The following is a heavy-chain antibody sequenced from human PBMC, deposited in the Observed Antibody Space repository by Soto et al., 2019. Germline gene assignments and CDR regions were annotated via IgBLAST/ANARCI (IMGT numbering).Heavy chain of an antibody. CDR1: GFTFSDYY. CDR3: ARENLLELTNYYGMDV. CDR2: ISSSGSTI. J-gene: IGHJ6*02. D-gene: IGHD1-7*01. Sequence: GGSLRFSCAASGFTFSDYYMSWIRQAPGKGLEWVSYISSSGSTIYYADSVKGRFTISRDNAKNSLYLQMNSLRAEDTAVYYCARENLLELTNYYGMDVWGQGTTVTVSS. V-gene: IGHV3-11*01.